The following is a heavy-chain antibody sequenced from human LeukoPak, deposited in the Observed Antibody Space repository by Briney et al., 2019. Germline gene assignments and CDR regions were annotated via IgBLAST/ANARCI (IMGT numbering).Heavy chain of an antibody. D-gene: IGHD3-10*01. V-gene: IGHV3-11*05. CDR3: AKDYKRPIDY. CDR1: GFIFSDYY. Sequence: GGSLRLSCTTSGFIFSDYYMSWIRQAPGKGLEWVSSISSSRDYIYYADSVKGRFTISRDNAKNSLYLQMNSLRAEDAAVYYCAKDYKRPIDYWGQGTLVTVSS. J-gene: IGHJ4*02. CDR2: ISSSRDYI.